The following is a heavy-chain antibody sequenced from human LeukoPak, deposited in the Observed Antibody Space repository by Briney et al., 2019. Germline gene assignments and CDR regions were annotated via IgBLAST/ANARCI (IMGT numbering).Heavy chain of an antibody. CDR2: IYYSGST. V-gene: IGHV4-59*01. CDR1: GGSFSGYY. Sequence: SETLSLTCAVYGGSFSGYYWSWIRQPPGKGLEWIGYIYYSGSTNYNPSLKSRVTISVDTSKNQFSLKLSSVTAADTAVYYCAREVGSRSFDYWGQGTLVTVSS. D-gene: IGHD2-2*01. J-gene: IGHJ4*02. CDR3: AREVGSRSFDY.